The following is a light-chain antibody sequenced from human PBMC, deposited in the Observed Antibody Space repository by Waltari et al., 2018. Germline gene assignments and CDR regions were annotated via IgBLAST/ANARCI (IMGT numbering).Light chain of an antibody. CDR2: GAS. J-gene: IGKJ1*01. V-gene: IGKV3-15*01. CDR1: QSVSST. Sequence: EIVMTQSPATLSVSLGERATLSCRASQSVSSTLAWYQQRPRQAPRLLIYGASTRATGVPARFSGSGSGTEFTLTISSLQSEDFAIYYCQQYYNWLWTFGQGTKVEIK. CDR3: QQYYNWLWT.